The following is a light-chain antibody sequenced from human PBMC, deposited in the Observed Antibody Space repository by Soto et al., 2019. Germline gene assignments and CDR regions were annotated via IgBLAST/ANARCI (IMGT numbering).Light chain of an antibody. CDR1: PNITSY. Sequence: DIPMSQSPSSLSASVGDRVTITCRASPNITSYLKKYHQAPRKAPKPLISAASSLQSRVPSRFGGSGSGTDCTLTITRLEPEDFGTYYGHQRAAFGQGTKVDIK. CDR2: AAS. V-gene: IGKV1-39*01. J-gene: IGKJ1*01. CDR3: HQRAA.